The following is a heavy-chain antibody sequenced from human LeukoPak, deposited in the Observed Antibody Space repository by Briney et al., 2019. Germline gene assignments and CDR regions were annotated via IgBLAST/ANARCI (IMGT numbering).Heavy chain of an antibody. J-gene: IGHJ4*02. CDR3: VGLVEPLDY. CDR2: ISPYNGNT. V-gene: IGHV1-18*01. CDR1: GYTFTSSI. D-gene: IGHD2-8*02. Sequence: ASVKVSCKASGYTFTSSIISWVRQAPRQGREWMGWISPYNGNTNYAQKLQGRVTMTTDTSTSTAYMELSSLRSDDTAVYYCVGLVEPLDYWGQGTLVTVSS.